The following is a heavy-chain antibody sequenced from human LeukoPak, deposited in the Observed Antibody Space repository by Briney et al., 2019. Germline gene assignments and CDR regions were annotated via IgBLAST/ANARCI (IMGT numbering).Heavy chain of an antibody. V-gene: IGHV4-39*01. CDR1: GFTFSSYA. CDR3: ARHTRTGSYYHYYYYYMAV. CDR2: IYYSGST. J-gene: IGHJ6*03. Sequence: GSLRLSCAASGFTFSSYAMSWVRQPPGKGLEWIGSIYYSGSTYYNPSLKSRVTISVDTSKNQFFLKLSSVTAADTAVYYCARHTRTGSYYHYYYYYMAVWGKGTTVTVSS. D-gene: IGHD1-26*01.